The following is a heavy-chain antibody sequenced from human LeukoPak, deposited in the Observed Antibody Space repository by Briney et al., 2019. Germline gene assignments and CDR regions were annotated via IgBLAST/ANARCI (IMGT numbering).Heavy chain of an antibody. V-gene: IGHV3-30*01. J-gene: IGHJ4*02. D-gene: IGHD1-26*01. Sequence: GGSLRLSCAASGFTFSHYAMHWVRQAPGKGLEWVAVISYDGSHQYSADSVKGRLTISRDNSRHTLFLQMNSLRPEDTAVYYCARARNGTLKYWGQGTLVTVSS. CDR2: ISYDGSHQ. CDR1: GFTFSHYA. CDR3: ARARNGTLKY.